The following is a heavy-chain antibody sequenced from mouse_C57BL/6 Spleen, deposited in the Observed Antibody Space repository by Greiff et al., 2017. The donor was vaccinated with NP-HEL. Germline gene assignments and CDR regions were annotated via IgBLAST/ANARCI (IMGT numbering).Heavy chain of an antibody. V-gene: IGHV1-19*01. D-gene: IGHD1-1*01. CDR1: GYTFTDYY. CDR3: ARHGSSPWFAY. Sequence: VQLQQSGPVLVKPGASVKMSCKASGYTFTDYYMNWVKQSHGKSLEWIGVINPYNGGTSYNQKFKGKATLTVDKSSSTAYMERNSLTSDASAVYYCARHGSSPWFAYWGQGTLVTVSA. CDR2: INPYNGGT. J-gene: IGHJ3*01.